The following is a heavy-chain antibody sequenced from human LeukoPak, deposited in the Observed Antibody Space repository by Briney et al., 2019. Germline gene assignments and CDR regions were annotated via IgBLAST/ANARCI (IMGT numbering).Heavy chain of an antibody. J-gene: IGHJ4*02. CDR3: AKDGYSSGWHFYFDY. CDR2: ISYDGSNK. V-gene: IGHV3-30*18. D-gene: IGHD6-19*01. Sequence: GGSLRLSCAASGFTFSSYGMHWVRQAPGKGLEWVAVISYDGSNKYYADSVKGRFTISRDNSKNTLYLRMNSLRAEDTAVYYCAKDGYSSGWHFYFDYWGQGTLVTVSS. CDR1: GFTFSSYG.